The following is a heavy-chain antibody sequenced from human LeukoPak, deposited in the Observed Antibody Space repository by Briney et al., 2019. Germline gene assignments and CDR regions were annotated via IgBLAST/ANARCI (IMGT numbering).Heavy chain of an antibody. CDR3: WGHRRSHGAEY. CDR2: VYYGGSN. D-gene: IGHD5-18*01. Sequence: SETLSLTCTVSGGSFEHYFWSWIRQPPGKGLEWIGYVYYGGSNDYSPALKSRLTISADTSKNQFSLRQSSITAADATVDYFWGHRRSHGAEYWGQGTLVTVSS. V-gene: IGHV4-59*01. J-gene: IGHJ4*02. CDR1: GGSFEHYF.